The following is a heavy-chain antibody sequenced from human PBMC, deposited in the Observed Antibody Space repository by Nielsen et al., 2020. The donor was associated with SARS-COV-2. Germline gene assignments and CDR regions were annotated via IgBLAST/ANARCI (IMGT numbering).Heavy chain of an antibody. Sequence: SETLSLTCTVSGGSISSYYWSWIRQPPGKGLEWIGYIYYSGSTNYNPSLKSRVTISVDTSKNQFSLKLSSVTAADTAVYYCARDPGYYIVVATIEAYYGMDVWGQGTTVTVSS. V-gene: IGHV4-59*01. CDR3: ARDPGYYIVVATIEAYYGMDV. CDR2: IYYSGST. J-gene: IGHJ6*02. D-gene: IGHD5-12*01. CDR1: GGSISSYY.